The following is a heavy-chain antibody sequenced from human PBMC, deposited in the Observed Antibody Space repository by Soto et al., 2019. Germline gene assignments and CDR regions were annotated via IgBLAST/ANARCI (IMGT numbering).Heavy chain of an antibody. J-gene: IGHJ4*02. CDR3: ARGAYYDILTGYYKPPNYFEY. CDR1: GGSISSGGYS. D-gene: IGHD3-9*01. V-gene: IGHV4-30-2*01. Sequence: SETLSLTCAVSGGSISSGGYSWSWIRQPPGKGLEWIGYIYHSGSTYYNPSLKSRVTISVDRSKNQFSLKLSSVTAADTAVYYCARGAYYDILTGYYKPPNYFEYWGQGTLVTVSS. CDR2: IYHSGST.